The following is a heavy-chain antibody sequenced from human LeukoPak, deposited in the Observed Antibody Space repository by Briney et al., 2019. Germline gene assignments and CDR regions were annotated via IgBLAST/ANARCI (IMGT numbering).Heavy chain of an antibody. Sequence: SETLSLTCTVSGGSLSSSNYYWGWVRQPPGKGLEWIGNIYNSGSTYYNPSLESRVTVSLETSKNQFSLRLTSMTAADTAVYYCARIRDGYNWGLDYWGQGTLVTVSS. CDR3: ARIRDGYNWGLDY. V-gene: IGHV4-39*07. CDR1: GGSLSSSNYY. D-gene: IGHD5-24*01. CDR2: IYNSGST. J-gene: IGHJ4*02.